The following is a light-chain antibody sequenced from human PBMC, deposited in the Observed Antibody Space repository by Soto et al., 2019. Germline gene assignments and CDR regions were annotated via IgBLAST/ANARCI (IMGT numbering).Light chain of an antibody. V-gene: IGKV3-20*01. Sequence: EIVLTQSPGTLSLSPGERATLSCRASQSVSSSYLAWYQHKPGQAPRLLIYGASSRATGIPDRFSGSGSGTDFTLTISRLEPEDFAVYSCQQYGSLSWTFGQGTKVDVK. CDR3: QQYGSLSWT. CDR1: QSVSSSY. J-gene: IGKJ1*01. CDR2: GAS.